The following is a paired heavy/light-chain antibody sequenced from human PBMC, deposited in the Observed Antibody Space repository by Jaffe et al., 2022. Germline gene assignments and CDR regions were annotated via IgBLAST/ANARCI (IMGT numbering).Light chain of an antibody. Sequence: QSALTQPPSASGSPGQSVTISCTGTSSDVGGYNYVSWYQQHPGKAPKLMIYEVSKRPSGVPDRFSGSKSGNTASLTVSGLQAEDEADYYCSSYAGSNGVVFGGGTKLTVL. CDR2: EVS. J-gene: IGLJ2*01. CDR3: SSYAGSNGVV. CDR1: SSDVGGYNY. V-gene: IGLV2-8*01.
Heavy chain of an antibody. Sequence: QMQLVQSGPEVKKPGTSVKVSCKASGFTFTSSAMQWVRQARGQRLEWIGWIVVGSGNTNYAQKFQERVTITRDMSTSTAYMELSSLRSEDTAVYYCAAVLHSLYGDHAHNWFDPWGQGTLVTVSS. CDR2: IVVGSGNT. V-gene: IGHV1-58*02. CDR1: GFTFTSSA. J-gene: IGHJ5*02. D-gene: IGHD4-17*01. CDR3: AAVLHSLYGDHAHNWFDP.